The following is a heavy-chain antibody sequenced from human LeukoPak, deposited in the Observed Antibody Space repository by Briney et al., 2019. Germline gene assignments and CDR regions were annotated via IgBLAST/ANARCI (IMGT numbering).Heavy chain of an antibody. CDR3: ARLKTSFNYFDY. CDR2: VYTSGST. V-gene: IGHV4-4*09. Sequence: SETLSLTCTVSGDSISGYYWTWIRQPPGKGLEWIGYVYTSGSTNYNPSLKSRVTISVDTSKNQFSLKLSSVTAADTALYYCARLKTSFNYFDYWGQGTLVTVSS. CDR1: GDSISGYY. D-gene: IGHD6-6*01. J-gene: IGHJ4*02.